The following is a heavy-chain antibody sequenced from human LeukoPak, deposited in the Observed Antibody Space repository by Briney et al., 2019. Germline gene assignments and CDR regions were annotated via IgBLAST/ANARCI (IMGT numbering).Heavy chain of an antibody. Sequence: PSETLSLTCAVYGGSFSGYYWSWIRQPPGKGLEWIGEINHSGSTNYNPSLKSRVTISVDTSKNQFSLKQSSVNAADTAVYYCARGGDHTVTTFGYYYYMDVWGKGTTVTVSS. CDR3: ARGGDHTVTTFGYYYYMDV. J-gene: IGHJ6*03. CDR2: INHSGST. V-gene: IGHV4-34*01. CDR1: GGSFSGYY. D-gene: IGHD4-17*01.